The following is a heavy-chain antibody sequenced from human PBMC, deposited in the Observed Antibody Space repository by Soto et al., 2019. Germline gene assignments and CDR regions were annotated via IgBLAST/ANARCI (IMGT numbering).Heavy chain of an antibody. CDR2: IDWDDDK. CDR1: GFSLSTSGMC. D-gene: IGHD2-15*01. Sequence: SGPTLVNPTHTLTLTCTFSGFSLSTSGMCVTWIRQPPGKALEWLALIDWDDDKYYTTSLKTRLTISKDTFKNQVVLTMTNMDPVDTATYYCARTLAARVDYWGQGTLVTVSS. J-gene: IGHJ4*02. CDR3: ARTLAARVDY. V-gene: IGHV2-70*01.